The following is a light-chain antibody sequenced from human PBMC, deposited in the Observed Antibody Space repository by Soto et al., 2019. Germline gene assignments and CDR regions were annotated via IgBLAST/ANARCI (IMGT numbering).Light chain of an antibody. CDR3: QQRSVWIT. Sequence: EIVLTQSPATLSLSPGERATLSCRASQSVSSYLAWYQQKPGQAPRLLIYDASNGATGIPAGFSGSGSGTDFTLTINSLEPEDFAVYYCQQRSVWITFGQGTRLEIK. J-gene: IGKJ5*01. CDR2: DAS. V-gene: IGKV3-11*01. CDR1: QSVSSY.